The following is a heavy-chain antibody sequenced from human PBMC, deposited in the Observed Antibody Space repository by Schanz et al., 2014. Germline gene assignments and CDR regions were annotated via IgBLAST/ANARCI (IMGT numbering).Heavy chain of an antibody. CDR2: INSDGRST. D-gene: IGHD3-10*01. J-gene: IGHJ5*02. V-gene: IGHV3-74*01. Sequence: EVQLVESEGGLVQPGGSLRLSCEGSGFTFNDYWMHWVRQAPGKGLVWVSRINSDGRSTNYADSVKGRFTISRDNAKNSLYLQMNSLRDEDTAVYYCARDSDRATMVRTYNWFDPWGQGTLVTVSS. CDR1: GFTFNDYW. CDR3: ARDSDRATMVRTYNWFDP.